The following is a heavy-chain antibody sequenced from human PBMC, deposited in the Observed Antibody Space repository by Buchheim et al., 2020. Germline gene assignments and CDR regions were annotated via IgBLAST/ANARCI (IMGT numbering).Heavy chain of an antibody. CDR2: NIHILGIA. J-gene: IGHJ4*02. CDR3: GSELVEMATITALGEDDY. Sequence: QVQLVQSGAAVKKPGSSVNVSCKASGGTFSSYTISWLRQPPGQGLEWLGRNIHILGIANYAPKFQGRVTITADKSTNPAYMELSSLGSEDTAVYCWGSELVEMATITALGEDDYWGQGTL. D-gene: IGHD5-24*01. CDR1: GGTFSSYT. V-gene: IGHV1-69*02.